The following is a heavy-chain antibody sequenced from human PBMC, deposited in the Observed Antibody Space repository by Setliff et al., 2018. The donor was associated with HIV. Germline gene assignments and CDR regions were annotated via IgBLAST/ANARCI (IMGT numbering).Heavy chain of an antibody. CDR3: ARVYVANIAAAGPYFDY. CDR2: ISPDGSST. V-gene: IGHV3-74*03. CDR1: GFTFSNNW. D-gene: IGHD6-13*01. Sequence: GGSLRLSCAASGFTFSNNWIHWVRQTAEKGLVWVSRISPDGSSTMYADSVKGRFTISRDNAKRSLYLQMNTLRAEDTAVYYCARVYVANIAAAGPYFDYWGQGTLVTVSS. J-gene: IGHJ4*02.